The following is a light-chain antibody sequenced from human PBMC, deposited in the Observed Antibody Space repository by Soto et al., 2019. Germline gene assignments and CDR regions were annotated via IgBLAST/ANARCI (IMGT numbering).Light chain of an antibody. J-gene: IGKJ5*01. CDR3: QQYGISPIT. V-gene: IGKV3-20*01. CDR1: QSISSN. Sequence: EIVMTQSPPTLSVPPGERATLSCRASQSISSNLAWYQQKTGQAPRLLMFRTYSRATGIPDRFSGSGSGTDFTLTTSRLEPEDGAVYYCQQYGISPITFGQGTRWRL. CDR2: RTY.